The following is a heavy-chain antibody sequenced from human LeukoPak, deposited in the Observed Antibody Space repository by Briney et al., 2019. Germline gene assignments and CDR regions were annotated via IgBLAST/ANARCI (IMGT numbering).Heavy chain of an antibody. CDR1: GFTFSSSW. J-gene: IGHJ5*02. V-gene: IGHV3-23*01. CDR3: AKERLRFLEWSFSP. CDR2: ISGSGGSA. D-gene: IGHD3-3*01. Sequence: GGSLRLSCVASGFTFSSSWMTWVRQAPGKGLEWVSAISGSGGSAYYADSVKGRFTISRDNSKNTLYLQMNSLRAEDTAVYYCAKERLRFLEWSFSPWGQGALVTVSS.